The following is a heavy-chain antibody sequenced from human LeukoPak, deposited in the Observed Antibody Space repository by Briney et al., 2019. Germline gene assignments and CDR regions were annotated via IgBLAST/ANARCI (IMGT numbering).Heavy chain of an antibody. Sequence: PGGSLRLSCAASGFIFSSHGMNWVRQAPGKGLVWVSRINSDGSSTSYADSVKGRFTISRDNAKNTLYLQMNSLRAEDTAVYYCARDLVSARSDAFDIWGQGTMVTVSS. CDR3: ARDLVSARSDAFDI. CDR2: INSDGSST. D-gene: IGHD1-26*01. CDR1: GFIFSSHG. V-gene: IGHV3-74*01. J-gene: IGHJ3*02.